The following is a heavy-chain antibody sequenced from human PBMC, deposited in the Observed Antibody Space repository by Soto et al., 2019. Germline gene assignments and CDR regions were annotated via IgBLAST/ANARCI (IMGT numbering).Heavy chain of an antibody. D-gene: IGHD6-25*01. CDR2: ISSNSAYI. V-gene: IGHV3-21*01. J-gene: IGHJ5*02. CDR3: TRDASRDSGARGWFDP. Sequence: XVSLRLSCAASGFTFRSFTMNGVRQAPGKGLEWVSTISSNSAYIYYTDALRGRFTISRDNAKNSLHLQMKSLRAEDTAVYYCTRDASRDSGARGWFDPWGPGTLVTVSS. CDR1: GFTFRSFT.